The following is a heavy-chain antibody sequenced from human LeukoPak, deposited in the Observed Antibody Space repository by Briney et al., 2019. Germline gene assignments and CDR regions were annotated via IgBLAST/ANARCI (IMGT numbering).Heavy chain of an antibody. J-gene: IGHJ5*02. CDR1: GYSISSGYY. V-gene: IGHV4-38-2*02. CDR3: ARTIVVVTAAWFDP. Sequence: SETLSLTCTVSGYSISSGYYWGWIRQPPGKGLEWIGSIYYSGSTYYNPSLKSRVTISVDTSKNQFSLKLSSVTAADTAVYYCARTIVVVTAAWFDPWGQGTLVTVSS. CDR2: IYYSGST. D-gene: IGHD2-21*02.